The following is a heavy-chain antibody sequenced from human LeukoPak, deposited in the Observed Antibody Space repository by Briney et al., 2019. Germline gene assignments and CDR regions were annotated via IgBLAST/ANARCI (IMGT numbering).Heavy chain of an antibody. J-gene: IGHJ4*02. CDR1: GGSISSSSYY. CDR3: ARHSSSWCVDY. CDR2: IYYSGST. V-gene: IGHV4-39*01. D-gene: IGHD6-13*01. Sequence: SETLSLTCTVSGGSISSSSYYWGWIRQPPGKGLEWIGSIYYSGSTYYNPSLKSRVTISVDTSKNQFSLKLSSVAAADTAVYYCARHSSSWCVDYWGQGTLVTVSS.